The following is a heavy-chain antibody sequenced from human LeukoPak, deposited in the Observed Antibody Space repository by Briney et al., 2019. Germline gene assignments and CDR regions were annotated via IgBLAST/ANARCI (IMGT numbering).Heavy chain of an antibody. CDR2: ISGGVDGT. J-gene: IGHJ4*02. V-gene: IGHV3-23*01. CDR3: AKDPKHIVVVPAAAFDY. Sequence: PGGSLRLSCAASGFTFSNFAMSWVRQAPGKGLEWVSGISGGVDGTYYADSVKGRFTISRDNSKNTLYLQMNSLRAEDTAVYYCAKDPKHIVVVPAAAFDYWGQGTLVTVSS. CDR1: GFTFSNFA. D-gene: IGHD2-2*01.